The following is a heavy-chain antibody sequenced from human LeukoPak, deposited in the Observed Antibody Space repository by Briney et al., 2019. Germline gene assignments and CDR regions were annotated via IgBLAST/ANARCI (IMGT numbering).Heavy chain of an antibody. V-gene: IGHV4-34*01. Sequence: SETLSLTCAVYGGSFSGYYWSWIRQPPGKGLEWIGEINHSGSTNYNPSLKSRVTISVDTSKNQFSLKLSSVTAEDTAVYYCARAVRGYSGSKYYFDYRGQGTLVTVSS. D-gene: IGHD5-12*01. CDR3: ARAVRGYSGSKYYFDY. CDR2: INHSGST. CDR1: GGSFSGYY. J-gene: IGHJ4*02.